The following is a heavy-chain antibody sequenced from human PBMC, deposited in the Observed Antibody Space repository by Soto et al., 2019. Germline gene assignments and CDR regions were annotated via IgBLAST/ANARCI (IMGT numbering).Heavy chain of an antibody. V-gene: IGHV4-30-4*08. Sequence: SETLSLTCSVSGDSISTVDYFWAWIRQPPGQALEYIGYIYKSATTYYNPSFESRVAISLDTSKSQFSLNVTSVTAADTAVDFCARGRYCLTGRCFPNWFDSWGQGTLVTVSS. D-gene: IGHD2-15*01. J-gene: IGHJ5*01. CDR2: IYKSATT. CDR1: GDSISTVDYF. CDR3: ARGRYCLTGRCFPNWFDS.